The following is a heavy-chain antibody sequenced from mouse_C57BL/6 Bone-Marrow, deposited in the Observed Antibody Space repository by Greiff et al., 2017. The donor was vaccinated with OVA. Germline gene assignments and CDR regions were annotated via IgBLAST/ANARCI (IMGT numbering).Heavy chain of an antibody. J-gene: IGHJ2*01. CDR2: IDPSDSYT. V-gene: IGHV1-59*01. CDR3: ARWGQGN. Sequence: QVQLQQPGAELVRPGTSVKLSCKASGYTFTSYWMHWVKQRPGQGLEWIGVIDPSDSYTNYNQKFKGKATLTVDTSSSTAYMQLSSLTSEDSAVYYCARWGQGNWGQGTTLTVSS. D-gene: IGHD3-3*01. CDR1: GYTFTSYW.